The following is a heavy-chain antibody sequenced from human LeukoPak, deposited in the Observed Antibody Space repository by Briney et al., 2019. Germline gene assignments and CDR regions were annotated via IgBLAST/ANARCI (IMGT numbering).Heavy chain of an antibody. J-gene: IGHJ2*01. CDR2: IIPIFGTA. CDR3: VRAEEREQWLVRNWYFDL. CDR1: GGTFSSYA. V-gene: IGHV1-69*01. D-gene: IGHD6-19*01. Sequence: EASVKVSCKASGGTFSSYAISWVRQAPGQGLEWIGGIIPIFGTANYAQKFQGRVTITADESTSTAYMELSSLRSEDTAVYYCVRAEEREQWLVRNWYFDLWGRGTLVTVSS.